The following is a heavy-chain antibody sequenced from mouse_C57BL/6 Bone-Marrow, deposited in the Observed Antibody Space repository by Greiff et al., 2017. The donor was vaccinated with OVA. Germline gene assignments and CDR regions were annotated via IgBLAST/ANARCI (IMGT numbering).Heavy chain of an antibody. J-gene: IGHJ1*03. Sequence: EVQLVESGAELVRPGASVKLSCTASGFNIKDDYMHWVKQRPEQGLEWIGWIDPENGDTEYASKFQGKATITADTSSNTAYLQLSSLTSEDTAVYYCTTLIATVVAPDVWGTGTTVTVSS. CDR3: TTLIATVVAPDV. V-gene: IGHV14-4*01. D-gene: IGHD1-1*01. CDR1: GFNIKDDY. CDR2: IDPENGDT.